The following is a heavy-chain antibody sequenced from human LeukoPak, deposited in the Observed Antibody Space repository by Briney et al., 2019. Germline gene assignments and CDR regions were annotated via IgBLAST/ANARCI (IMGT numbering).Heavy chain of an antibody. J-gene: IGHJ4*02. CDR1: GRSFSGYY. Sequence: SETLSLTCAVYGRSFSGYYWTWIRQTPGKGLEWIGEINHSGITDYNPSLRSRVTISVDKSKNQFSLKLSSVTAADTAVYYCARDRYYDSSGYPLYYFDYWGQGTLVTVSS. V-gene: IGHV4-34*01. CDR2: INHSGIT. D-gene: IGHD3-22*01. CDR3: ARDRYYDSSGYPLYYFDY.